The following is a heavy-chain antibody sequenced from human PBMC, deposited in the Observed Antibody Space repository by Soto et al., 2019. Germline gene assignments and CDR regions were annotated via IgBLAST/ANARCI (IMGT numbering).Heavy chain of an antibody. CDR2: IIPIFGTA. CDR1: GGNFSSYS. CDR3: ARHRPGGPDAFDI. J-gene: IGHJ3*02. D-gene: IGHD3-10*01. Sequence: SVEVSCKPSGGNFSSYSISWVRQAPGQGLEWMGWIIPIFGTANYAQKFQGRVTITADESTSTAYMELSSLRSEDTAVYYCARHRPGGPDAFDIWGQGTMVTVPS. V-gene: IGHV1-69*13.